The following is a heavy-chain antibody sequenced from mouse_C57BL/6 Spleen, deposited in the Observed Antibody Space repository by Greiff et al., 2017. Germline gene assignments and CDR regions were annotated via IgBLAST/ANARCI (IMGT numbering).Heavy chain of an antibody. Sequence: VQLQESGTELVKPGASVKLSCKASGYTFTSYWMHWVKQRPGQGLEWIGNINPSNGGTNYNEKFKSKATLTVDKSSSTAYMQLSSLTSEDSAVYYCARSSSNWDLAWFAYWGQGTLVTVSA. D-gene: IGHD4-1*02. CDR2: INPSNGGT. CDR1: GYTFTSYW. J-gene: IGHJ3*01. CDR3: ARSSSNWDLAWFAY. V-gene: IGHV1-53*01.